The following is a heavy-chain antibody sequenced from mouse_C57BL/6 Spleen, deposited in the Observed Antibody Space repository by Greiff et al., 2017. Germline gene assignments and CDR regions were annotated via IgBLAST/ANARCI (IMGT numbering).Heavy chain of an antibody. D-gene: IGHD4-1*01. CDR3: TRGANWDEFAD. V-gene: IGHV1-15*01. CDR1: GYTFTDYE. Sequence: VQGVESGAELVRPGASVTLSCKASGYTFTDYEMHWVKQTPVHGLEWIGAIDPETGGTAYNQKFKVKAILTADKSSSTAYMELRSLTSEGSAVYYCTRGANWDEFADWGQGTLVTVSA. CDR2: IDPETGGT. J-gene: IGHJ3*01.